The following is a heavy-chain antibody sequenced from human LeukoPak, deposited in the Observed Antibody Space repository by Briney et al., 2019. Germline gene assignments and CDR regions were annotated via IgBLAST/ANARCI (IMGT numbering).Heavy chain of an antibody. J-gene: IGHJ3*02. V-gene: IGHV1-18*01. CDR1: GYTFTSYG. Sequence: GASVKVSCKASGYTFTSYGISWVRQAPGQGLEWMGWISAYNGNTNYAQKLQGRVTMTTDTSTSTAYMELRSLRSDDTAVYYCAINGGNDQLDAFDIWGQGTMVTVSS. D-gene: IGHD4-23*01. CDR2: ISAYNGNT. CDR3: AINGGNDQLDAFDI.